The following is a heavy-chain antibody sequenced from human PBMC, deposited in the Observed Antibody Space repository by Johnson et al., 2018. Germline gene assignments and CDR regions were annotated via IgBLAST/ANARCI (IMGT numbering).Heavy chain of an antibody. CDR3: ARTRRDYYYYYMDV. Sequence: VQLVQSGGGLVQPGGSLRLSCAASGFTFSSYSMNWVRQAPGKGLEWVSYISSSSSTIYYADSVKGRFTISRDNAKNSLYLQMNSLRAEDTAVYYCARTRRDYYYYYMDVWGKGTTVTVSS. V-gene: IGHV3-48*01. J-gene: IGHJ6*03. CDR2: ISSSSSTI. CDR1: GFTFSSYS. D-gene: IGHD1-14*01.